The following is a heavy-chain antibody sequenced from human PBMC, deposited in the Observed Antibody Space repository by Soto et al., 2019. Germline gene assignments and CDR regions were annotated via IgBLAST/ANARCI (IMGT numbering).Heavy chain of an antibody. V-gene: IGHV3-33*08. CDR2: IWYDGCNK. D-gene: IGHD2-15*01. CDR1: GFTFNTYG. CDR3: ARADCTGAYCYSWPFNYGVDV. J-gene: IGHJ6*02. Sequence: QVQLVESGGGVVQPGGSLRLSCTTSGFTFNTYGMHWVRQAPGKGLEWVAIIWYDGCNKYYADSVKGRFTISRDNSKNTLYLQMNSLRAEDTALYYCARADCTGAYCYSWPFNYGVDVWGQGTTVTVSS.